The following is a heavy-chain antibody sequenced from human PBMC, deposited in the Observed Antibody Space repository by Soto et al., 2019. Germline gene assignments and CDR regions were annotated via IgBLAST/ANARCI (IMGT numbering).Heavy chain of an antibody. J-gene: IGHJ6*01. CDR1: GGTFSNYA. CDR2: IIPIYATV. V-gene: IGHV1-69*12. D-gene: IGHD3-10*01. CDR3: ARDLLGFGYTYGDV. Sequence: QVQLVQSGAEVKKPGSSVKVSCKASGGTFSNYALISWVRQAPGQGLEWMGGIIPIYATVNYAQKFQGRITITADESTTTAYMDLGSLRSDDTAVYYCARDLLGFGYTYGDVWGQGTTVTVSS.